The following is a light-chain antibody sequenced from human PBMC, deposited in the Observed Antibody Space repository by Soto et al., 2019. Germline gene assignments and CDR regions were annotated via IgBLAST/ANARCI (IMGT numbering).Light chain of an antibody. Sequence: EIVMTQSPATLSVSPGERATLSCRASQSVSSNLAWYQQKPGQAPRPLIYGVSTRATGIPARFSGSGSGTEFTLTISSLQSEDFAVYYCQQYKNWPLTFGQGTKVEIK. J-gene: IGKJ1*01. CDR1: QSVSSN. CDR2: GVS. V-gene: IGKV3-15*01. CDR3: QQYKNWPLT.